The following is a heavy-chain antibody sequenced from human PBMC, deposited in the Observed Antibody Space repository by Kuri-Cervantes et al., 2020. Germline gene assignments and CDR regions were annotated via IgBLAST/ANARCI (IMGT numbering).Heavy chain of an antibody. CDR3: ARGMVRRPPGY. Sequence: NWVRQAPGKGLEWIGEINHSGSTNYNASLKSRVTMSVDTSKSQFSLKLSSVTAADTAVYYCARGMVRRPPGYWGQGTLVTVSS. J-gene: IGHJ4*02. CDR2: INHSGST. V-gene: IGHV4-34*01. D-gene: IGHD3-10*01.